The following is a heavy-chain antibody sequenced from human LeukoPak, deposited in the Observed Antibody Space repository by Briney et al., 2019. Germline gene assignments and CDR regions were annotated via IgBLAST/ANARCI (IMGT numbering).Heavy chain of an antibody. Sequence: GGSLRLSCAASGFIFSTYAMSWVRQAPGKGLEWVSSISASGGTTYYADSVKGRFTISRDNSKNTLYLQMNSLRAEDTAVYYCAKDRSERWLQLGYFDYWGQGTLVTVSS. CDR2: ISASGGTT. J-gene: IGHJ4*02. D-gene: IGHD5-24*01. CDR1: GFIFSTYA. CDR3: AKDRSERWLQLGYFDY. V-gene: IGHV3-23*01.